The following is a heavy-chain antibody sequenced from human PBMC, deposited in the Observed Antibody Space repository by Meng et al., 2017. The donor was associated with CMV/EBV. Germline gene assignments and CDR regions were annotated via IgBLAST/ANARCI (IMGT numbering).Heavy chain of an antibody. Sequence: EVQLVECGGGLVTPGASLRHTCAASGFTFGCYSINWVRQDPGKEMEWVSTISRSRSYQYYADSVKGRFTISRDKAKNTLYLQMNSLRDEDTAVYYCARGGYWGQGTLVTVSS. CDR3: ARGGY. CDR2: ISRSRSYQ. V-gene: IGHV3-21*01. CDR1: GFTFGCYS. J-gene: IGHJ4*02.